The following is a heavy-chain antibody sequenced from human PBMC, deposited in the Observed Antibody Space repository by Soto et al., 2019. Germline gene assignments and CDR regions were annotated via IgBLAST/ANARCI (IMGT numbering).Heavy chain of an antibody. J-gene: IGHJ4*02. CDR1: GFTFSSYV. V-gene: IGHV3-23*01. CDR3: AKDGMQIRSGFDY. CDR2: ISGGGGST. Sequence: EVQLLESGGGLVQPGGSLRLSCAASGFTFSSYVMSWVRQAPGKGLEWVSAISGGGGSTYYADSVQGRFTISRDNSKNTLYLQMNSLRAEDTAVYYCAKDGMQIRSGFDYGGQGTVVTVSS.